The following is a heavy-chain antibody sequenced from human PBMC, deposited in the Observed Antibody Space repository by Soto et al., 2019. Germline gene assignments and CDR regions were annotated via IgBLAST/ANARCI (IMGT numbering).Heavy chain of an antibody. V-gene: IGHV4-30-2*01. CDR1: GGSISSGGYS. D-gene: IGHD3-16*02. J-gene: IGHJ4*02. CDR2: IYHSGST. CDR3: ARAHYDYVWGSYQPTFLDY. Sequence: QLQLQESGSGLVKPSQTLSLTCAVSGGSISSGGYSWSWIRQPPGQGLEWIGYIYHSGSTYYNPSLKSRVTISVDRSKNQFSLKLSSVTAADTAVYYCARAHYDYVWGSYQPTFLDYWGQGTLVTVSS.